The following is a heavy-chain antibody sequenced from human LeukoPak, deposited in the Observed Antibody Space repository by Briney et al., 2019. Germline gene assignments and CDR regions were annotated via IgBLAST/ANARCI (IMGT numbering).Heavy chain of an antibody. CDR2: ISGSGGST. V-gene: IGHV3-23*01. CDR3: AKGPSSSTKVRSADY. D-gene: IGHD6-13*01. J-gene: IGHJ4*02. Sequence: GGSLRLSCAASGFTFSSYAMGWVRQAPGKGLEGVSGISGSGGSTYYADPVKGRFTISKDNSKNTLYLQMNSLRAEDTAVYYCAKGPSSSTKVRSADYWGQGTLVTVSS. CDR1: GFTFSSYA.